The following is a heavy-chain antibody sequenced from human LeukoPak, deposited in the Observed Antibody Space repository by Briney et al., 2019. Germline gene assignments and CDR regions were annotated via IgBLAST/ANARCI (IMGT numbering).Heavy chain of an antibody. D-gene: IGHD2-15*01. V-gene: IGHV4-59*01. CDR1: GGSISSYY. CDR3: ARATINCSGGSCSLYYFDY. CDR2: IYYSGST. J-gene: IGHJ4*02. Sequence: PSETLSLTCTVSGGSISSYYWNWIRQPPGKGLERIGYIYYSGSTNYNPSLKSRVTISVDTSKNQFSLKLSSVTAADTAVYYCARATINCSGGSCSLYYFDYWGQGTLVTVSS.